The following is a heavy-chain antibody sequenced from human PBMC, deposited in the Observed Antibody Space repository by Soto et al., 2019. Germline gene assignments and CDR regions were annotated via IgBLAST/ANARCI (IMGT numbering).Heavy chain of an antibody. CDR3: ARSDFDWLSQARYYFDY. CDR1: GYTFSNYG. V-gene: IGHV1-46*01. D-gene: IGHD3-9*01. J-gene: IGHJ4*02. Sequence: ASVKVSCKASGYTFSNYGITWVRQAPGQGLEWMGIINPSGGSTTYAQKFQGRVTMTRDTSTSTVYMELSSLRSEDTALYYCARSDFDWLSQARYYFDYWGQGTLVTVSS. CDR2: INPSGGST.